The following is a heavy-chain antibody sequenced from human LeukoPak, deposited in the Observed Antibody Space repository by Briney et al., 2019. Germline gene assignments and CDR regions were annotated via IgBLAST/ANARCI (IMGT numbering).Heavy chain of an antibody. CDR1: GFNFNSYD. CDR3: ATVFDF. V-gene: IGHV3-30*02. Sequence: GGSLRLSCVASGFNFNSYDLHWVRQAPGKGLEWVAFIKFHGHETFYADSVEGRFIISRDNAKNSLYLQMNSLRAEDTAVYYCATVFDFWGQGTLVTVSS. CDR2: IKFHGHET. J-gene: IGHJ5*01.